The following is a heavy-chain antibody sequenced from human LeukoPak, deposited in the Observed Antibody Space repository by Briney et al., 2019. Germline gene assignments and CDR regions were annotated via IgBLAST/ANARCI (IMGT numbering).Heavy chain of an antibody. Sequence: PGGSLRLSCAASGFTFSSYAMSWVRQALGKGLEWVSAISGSGGSTYYADSVKGRFTISRDNSKNTLYLQMNSLRAEDTAVYYCAKDAYYYGSGSSYYFDYWGQGTLVTVSS. D-gene: IGHD3-10*01. CDR1: GFTFSSYA. J-gene: IGHJ4*02. V-gene: IGHV3-23*01. CDR3: AKDAYYYGSGSSYYFDY. CDR2: ISGSGGST.